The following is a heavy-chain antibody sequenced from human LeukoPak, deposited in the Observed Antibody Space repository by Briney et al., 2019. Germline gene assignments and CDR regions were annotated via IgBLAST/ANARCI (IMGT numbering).Heavy chain of an antibody. Sequence: SETLSLTCTVSGDSISSYYWSWIRQPPGKGLGWIGYIYYSGSTNYNPSLKSRVTISIDTSKNQFSLKLSSVTAADTAVYYCARGGVGSYYYYGMDVWGQGTTVTVSS. J-gene: IGHJ6*02. CDR3: ARGGVGSYYYYGMDV. CDR1: GDSISSYY. D-gene: IGHD2-15*01. CDR2: IYYSGST. V-gene: IGHV4-59*01.